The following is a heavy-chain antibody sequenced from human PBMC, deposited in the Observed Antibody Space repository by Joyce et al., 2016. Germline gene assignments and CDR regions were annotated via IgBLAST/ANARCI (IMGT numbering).Heavy chain of an antibody. D-gene: IGHD5-24*01. Sequence: QVQVVESGGGVVEPGRSLRLSCKASGFTFGVYGMHWVHKAPGKGVEWVAVIWHDGKNENYADSVRGRFTISRDNSKNTLFLQMNSLRAEDTAVYYCARDYNVGYTDYWGRGTLVSVSS. J-gene: IGHJ4*02. CDR3: ARDYNVGYTDY. V-gene: IGHV3-33*01. CDR2: IWHDGKNE. CDR1: GFTFGVYG.